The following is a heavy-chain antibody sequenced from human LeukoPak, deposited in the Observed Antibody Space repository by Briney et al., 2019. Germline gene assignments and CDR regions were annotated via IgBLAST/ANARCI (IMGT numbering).Heavy chain of an antibody. Sequence: GGSPRLSCAASGFSVSGNYMNWVRQAPGKGLEWVSVIYSGGNTDYADSVKGRFTVSRDNYKNTVYLQMNSLRAEDTAVYYCARDLRLNGGYWGQGTLVTVSS. CDR1: GFSVSGNY. CDR3: ARDLRLNGGY. D-gene: IGHD3-16*01. V-gene: IGHV3-66*01. CDR2: IYSGGNT. J-gene: IGHJ4*02.